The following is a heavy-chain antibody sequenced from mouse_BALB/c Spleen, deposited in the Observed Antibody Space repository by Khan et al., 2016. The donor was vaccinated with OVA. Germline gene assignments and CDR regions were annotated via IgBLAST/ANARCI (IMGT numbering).Heavy chain of an antibody. D-gene: IGHD1-1*02. Sequence: EVELVESGGGLVKPGGPLKLSCAASGFSFSDYYMYWIRQTPEKRLEWVATISDGGGSTYYPDSVKGRFTISRDNAKNNLYLQMCSLKSEDTAIYYCARAGYGGFAYWGQGTLVTVSA. CDR2: ISDGGGST. CDR1: GFSFSDYY. CDR3: ARAGYGGFAY. V-gene: IGHV5-4*02. J-gene: IGHJ3*01.